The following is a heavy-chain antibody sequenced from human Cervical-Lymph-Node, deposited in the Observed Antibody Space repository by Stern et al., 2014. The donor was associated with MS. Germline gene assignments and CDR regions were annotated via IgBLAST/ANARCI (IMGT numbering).Heavy chain of an antibody. Sequence: QVQLQESGPGLVKPSQTLSLTCTVSGGSINNGDYYWSWVRQHPGKGLEWLGYIYYSGATYHNPSLKGRLTISVDTSKRHFSLKLTSVTAADTAVYYCARELSGMYGMDVWGQGTTVTVSS. CDR3: ARELSGMYGMDV. J-gene: IGHJ6*02. CDR2: IYYSGAT. D-gene: IGHD1-1*01. V-gene: IGHV4-31*03. CDR1: GGSINNGDYY.